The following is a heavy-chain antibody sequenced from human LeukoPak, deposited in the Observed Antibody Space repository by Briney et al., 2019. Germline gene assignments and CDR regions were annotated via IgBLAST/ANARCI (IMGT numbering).Heavy chain of an antibody. CDR2: IYPGDSDT. CDR1: GYSFISYW. J-gene: IGHJ4*02. CDR3: ARRYCSGGSCYLFDH. D-gene: IGHD2-15*01. V-gene: IGHV5-51*01. Sequence: GESLKISCKGSGYSFISYWIGWVRQMPGKGLEWMGIIYPGDSDTRYSPSFQGQVTISADKSISTAYLQWSSLKASGTAMYYCARRYCSGGSCYLFDHWGQGTLVTVSS.